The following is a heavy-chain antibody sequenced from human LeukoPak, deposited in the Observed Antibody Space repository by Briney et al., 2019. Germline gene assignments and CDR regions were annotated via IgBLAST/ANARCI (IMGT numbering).Heavy chain of an antibody. V-gene: IGHV4-34*01. CDR1: GRSFSGYY. D-gene: IGHD4-23*01. CDR3: ARVTEYFDY. J-gene: IGHJ4*02. CDR2: INHSGST. Sequence: SSETLSLTCAVYGRSFSGYYWSWIRQPPGKGLEWIGEINHSGSTNYNPSLKSRVTISVDTSKNQFSLKLSSVTAADTAVYYCARVTEYFDYWGQGTLVTVSS.